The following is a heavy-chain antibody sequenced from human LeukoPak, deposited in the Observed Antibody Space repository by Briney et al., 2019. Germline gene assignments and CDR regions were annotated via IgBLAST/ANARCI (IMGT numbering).Heavy chain of an antibody. V-gene: IGHV4-59*08. CDR1: GGSISSYY. J-gene: IGHJ5*02. CDR2: IYYSGST. CDR3: ARLGAQYSRSFNWFDP. Sequence: SEPLSLTCTVSGGSISSYYWSCIRQPPGKGLEGMGYIYYSGSTNYNPSLESRVTISVDTSKDPFTLKLSPVTAADTAVYYCARLGAQYSRSFNWFDPWGQGTLVTVSS. D-gene: IGHD6-13*01.